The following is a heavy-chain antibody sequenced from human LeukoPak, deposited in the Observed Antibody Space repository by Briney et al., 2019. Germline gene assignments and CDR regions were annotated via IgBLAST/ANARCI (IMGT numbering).Heavy chain of an antibody. CDR2: ISGSGGST. CDR3: AKIFMITFGGATDY. V-gene: IGHV3-23*01. J-gene: IGHJ4*02. CDR1: GFTFSSYA. D-gene: IGHD3-16*01. Sequence: SGGSLRLSCAASGFTFSSYAMSWVRQAPGKGLEWVSAISGSGGSTYYADSVKGRFTISRDNSENTLYLQMNSLRAEDTAVYYCAKIFMITFGGATDYWGQGTLVTVSS.